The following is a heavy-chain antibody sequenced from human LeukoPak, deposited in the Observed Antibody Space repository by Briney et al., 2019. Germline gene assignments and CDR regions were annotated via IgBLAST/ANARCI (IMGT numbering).Heavy chain of an antibody. CDR2: ISGSGGST. V-gene: IGHV3-23*01. J-gene: IGHJ6*02. Sequence: SGGSLRLSCAASGFTFSSYAMSWVRQAPGKGLEWVSAISGSGGSTYYADSVKGRFTISRDNSKNTLYLQMNSLRAEDTAVYYCARDRDSSSGYYYDIDVWGQGTTVTVSS. D-gene: IGHD6-6*01. CDR3: ARDRDSSSGYYYDIDV. CDR1: GFTFSSYA.